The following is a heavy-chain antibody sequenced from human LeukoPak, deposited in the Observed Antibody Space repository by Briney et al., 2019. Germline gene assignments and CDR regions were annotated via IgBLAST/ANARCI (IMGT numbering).Heavy chain of an antibody. Sequence: SETLSLTCTVSGGSISDYYWSWIRQPPGKGLEWIGYSHYSGTTNYNPSLKSRVTISVDTSKNQFSLKLSSVTAADTAVYYCARGAVDTAMDYDYWGQGTLVAVSS. J-gene: IGHJ4*02. V-gene: IGHV4-59*12. CDR3: ARGAVDTAMDYDY. D-gene: IGHD5-18*01. CDR2: SHYSGTT. CDR1: GGSISDYY.